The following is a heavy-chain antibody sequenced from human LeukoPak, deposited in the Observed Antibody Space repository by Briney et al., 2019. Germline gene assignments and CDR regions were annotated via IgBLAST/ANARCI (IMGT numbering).Heavy chain of an antibody. CDR2: INPSGGST. CDR1: GYTFTSYY. J-gene: IGHJ6*02. D-gene: IGHD2-2*01. V-gene: IGHV1-46*01. Sequence: APVKVSCKASGYTFTSYYMHWVRQAPGQGLEWMGIINPSGGSTSYAQKFQGRVTMTRDTSTSTVYMELSSLRSEDTAVYYCARDWSPRMVVVPAATYYYYYGMDVWGQGTTVTVSS. CDR3: ARDWSPRMVVVPAATYYYYYGMDV.